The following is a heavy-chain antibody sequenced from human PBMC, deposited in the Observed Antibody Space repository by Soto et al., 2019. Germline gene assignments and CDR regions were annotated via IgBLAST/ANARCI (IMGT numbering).Heavy chain of an antibody. CDR3: AKGDRGGGGLPVG. CDR1: GFTFDDYA. J-gene: IGHJ4*02. V-gene: IGHV3-9*01. CDR2: ISWNSGSI. Sequence: EVQLVESGGGLVQPGRSLRLSCAASGFTFDDYAMHWVRQAPGKGLEWVSGISWNSGSIGYADSVKGRFTISRDNAKNSLYLQMNSLRAEDTALYYCAKGDRGGGGLPVGWGQGTLVTVSS. D-gene: IGHD2-21*01.